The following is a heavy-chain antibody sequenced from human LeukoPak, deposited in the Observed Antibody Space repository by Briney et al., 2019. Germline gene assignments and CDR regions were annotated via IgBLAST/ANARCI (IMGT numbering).Heavy chain of an antibody. D-gene: IGHD2-15*01. CDR3: TRRDCSGGSCYLDY. V-gene: IGHV3-73*01. J-gene: IGHJ4*02. CDR2: IRSKANSYAT. CDR1: GFTFSGSA. Sequence: PGGSLRLSCAASGFTFSGSAMHWVRQASGKGLEWVGCIRSKANSYATAYAASVKGRFTISRDDSKNTAYLQMNSLKTEDTAVYYCTRRDCSGGSCYLDYWGQGTLVTVSS.